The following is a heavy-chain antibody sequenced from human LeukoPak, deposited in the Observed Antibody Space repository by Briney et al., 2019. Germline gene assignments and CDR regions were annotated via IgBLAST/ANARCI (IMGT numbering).Heavy chain of an antibody. J-gene: IGHJ4*02. D-gene: IGHD3-22*01. CDR1: GGSVSSGSYY. V-gene: IGHV4-61*01. Sequence: PSETLSLTCTVSGGSVSSGSYYWSWIRQPPGKGLEWIGYIYYSGSTNYNPSLKSRVTISVDTSKNQFSLKLSSVTAADTAVYYCARDTNYYDSSGYDGYWGQGTLVTVSP. CDR2: IYYSGST. CDR3: ARDTNYYDSSGYDGY.